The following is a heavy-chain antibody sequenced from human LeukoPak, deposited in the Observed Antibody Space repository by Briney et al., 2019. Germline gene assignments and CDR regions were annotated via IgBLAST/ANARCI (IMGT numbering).Heavy chain of an antibody. CDR3: ARDRRYSGSYYSPSRDY. Sequence: ASVKVSCKASGYTFTGYYMHWVRQAPGQGLEWMGWINPNSGGTNYAQKFRGRVTMTRDTSISTAYMELSRLRSDDTAVYYCARDRRYSGSYYSPSRDYWGQGTLVTVSS. V-gene: IGHV1-2*02. D-gene: IGHD1-26*01. CDR1: GYTFTGYY. CDR2: INPNSGGT. J-gene: IGHJ4*02.